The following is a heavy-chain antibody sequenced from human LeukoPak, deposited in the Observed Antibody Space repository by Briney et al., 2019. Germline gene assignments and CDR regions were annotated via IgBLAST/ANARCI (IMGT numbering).Heavy chain of an antibody. CDR3: AGHHPRNTVDF. D-gene: IGHD2/OR15-2a*01. V-gene: IGHV4-34*01. J-gene: IGHJ4*02. CDR1: GGSFSGYY. Sequence: SETLSLTCAVYGGSFSGYYWSWIRQPPGKGLEWIGEINHSGSTNYNPSLKSRVIISVDTSKSQFSLKLSSVTAADTAVYYCAGHHPRNTVDFWGQGTLVTVSS. CDR2: INHSGST.